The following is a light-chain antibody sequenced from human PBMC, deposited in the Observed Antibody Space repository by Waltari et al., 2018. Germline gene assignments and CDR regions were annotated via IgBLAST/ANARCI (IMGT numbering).Light chain of an antibody. CDR3: QQLSSYPLT. CDR1: QGIRTS. Sequence: DIQLTQSPSFLSASVGDRVTITCRASQGIRTSLAWYQQKSGKAPKLLIYVASTLQSGVPSRFSGSGSGTEFTLTISTLQPDDFATYYCQQLSSYPLTFGGGTKVEI. V-gene: IGKV1-9*01. CDR2: VAS. J-gene: IGKJ4*01.